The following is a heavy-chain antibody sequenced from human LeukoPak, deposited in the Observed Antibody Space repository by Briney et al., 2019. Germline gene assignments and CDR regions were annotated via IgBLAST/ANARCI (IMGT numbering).Heavy chain of an antibody. CDR1: GFTFSSYA. CDR2: ISGSGSNT. Sequence: GSLRLSCAASGFTFSSYAMGWVRQAPGKGLEWVSAISGSGSNTYYADSVQGRFTISRDNSKNTLYLQMNSLRAEDTAVYYCARMPHPSFYFDYWGQGTLVTVSS. V-gene: IGHV3-23*01. J-gene: IGHJ4*02. D-gene: IGHD2-2*01. CDR3: ARMPHPSFYFDY.